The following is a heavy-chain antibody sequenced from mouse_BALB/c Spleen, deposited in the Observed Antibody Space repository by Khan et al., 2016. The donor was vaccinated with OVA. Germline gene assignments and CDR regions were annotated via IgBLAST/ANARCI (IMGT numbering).Heavy chain of an antibody. CDR1: GYSITSDYG. D-gene: IGHD1-2*01. CDR3: ARTARRKY. Sequence: EVQLQESGPGLVKPSQSLSLTCTVTGYSITSDYGSNWIRHFPGNKLEWIGYISYSVSTNYHPSLKSRISITRDTSKNQFFLQLNSVTTAETATYYSARTARRKYWGQGTTLTVSS. CDR2: ISYSVST. J-gene: IGHJ2*01. V-gene: IGHV3-2*02.